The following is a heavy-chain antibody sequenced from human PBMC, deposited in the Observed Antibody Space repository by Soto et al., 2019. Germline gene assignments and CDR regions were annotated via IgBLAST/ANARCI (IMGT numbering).Heavy chain of an antibody. CDR2: IIPIFGTA. J-gene: IGHJ4*01. CDR1: GGTFSSYA. V-gene: IGHV1-69*13. CDR3: AIRPTGVRKEAAAGTIKHFDY. Sequence: SVKVSCKASGGTFSSYAISWVRQAPGQGLEWMGGIIPIFGTANYAQRFQGRVTITADESTSTAYMELSSLRSEDTAVYYCAIRPTGVRKEAAAGTIKHFDYWG. D-gene: IGHD6-13*01.